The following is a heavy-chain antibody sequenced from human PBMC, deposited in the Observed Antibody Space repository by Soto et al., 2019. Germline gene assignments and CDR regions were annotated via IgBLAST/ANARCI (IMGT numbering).Heavy chain of an antibody. CDR3: ARRHGPFDF. CDR2: IHYTGST. J-gene: IGHJ4*02. V-gene: IGHV4-59*01. Sequence: PSETLSLTCNVSGGSIRSYYWNWIRQPPGKGLEWIGYIHYTGSTSYNPSLKSRVTISVDTSKNQFSLKLSSVTAADTAVYYCARRHGPFDFWGQGTLVTVSS. CDR1: GGSIRSYY.